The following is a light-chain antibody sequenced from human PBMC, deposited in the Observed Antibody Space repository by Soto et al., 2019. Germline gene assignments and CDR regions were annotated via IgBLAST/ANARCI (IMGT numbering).Light chain of an antibody. CDR3: QQSYRSPYT. V-gene: IGKV1-39*01. J-gene: IGKJ2*01. Sequence: IQMTQSPSSLSASVGDSVTVTCRASQSINIYLNWYQQKPGKAPTLLIYGASSLQSGVPSRFTGGGSRTDFTLTISSLQPEDFATYYCQQSYRSPYTFGQGTKLE. CDR1: QSINIY. CDR2: GAS.